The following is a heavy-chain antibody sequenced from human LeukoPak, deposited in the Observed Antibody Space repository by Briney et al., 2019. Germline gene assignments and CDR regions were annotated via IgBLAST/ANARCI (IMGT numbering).Heavy chain of an antibody. J-gene: IGHJ5*02. D-gene: IGHD3-22*01. CDR3: ARKLYYYDSSGAGWFDP. CDR2: INHDGSKE. Sequence: GGSLRLSCAASGFTFSSYWMHWVRQVPGKGLEWLANINHDGSKEDYVDSVKGRFTISRDNAKNSLYLQMNSLRAEDTAVYRCARKLYYYDSSGAGWFDPWGQGTLVAVSS. V-gene: IGHV3-7*01. CDR1: GFTFSSYW.